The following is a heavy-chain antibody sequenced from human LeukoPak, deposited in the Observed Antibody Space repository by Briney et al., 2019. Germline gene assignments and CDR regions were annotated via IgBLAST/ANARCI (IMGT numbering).Heavy chain of an antibody. J-gene: IGHJ4*02. CDR3: ATFNAMTTLTPFDS. V-gene: IGHV3-23*01. CDR2: ISGSGGST. D-gene: IGHD4-17*01. Sequence: PGGSLRLSCAASGFTFRSYGMSWVRQAPEKGLEWVSAISGSGGSTYYADSVKGRFTISRDSSKNTLYLQMNTLRAADTAVYYCATFNAMTTLTPFDSWGQGALVTVSS. CDR1: GFTFRSYG.